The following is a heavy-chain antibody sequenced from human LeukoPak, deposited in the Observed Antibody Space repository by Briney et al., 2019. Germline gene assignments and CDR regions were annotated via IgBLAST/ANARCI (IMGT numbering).Heavy chain of an antibody. Sequence: LPGGSLRLSCAASGFTFSSYDMHWVRQAPGKGLEWVAFIRFDASNKYYADSVKGRFTISRDNSENTLYLQMNSLGLEGTAVYYCAWDFDYWGQGTLVSVSS. CDR2: IRFDASNK. CDR3: AWDFDY. CDR1: GFTFSSYD. J-gene: IGHJ4*02. V-gene: IGHV3-30*02.